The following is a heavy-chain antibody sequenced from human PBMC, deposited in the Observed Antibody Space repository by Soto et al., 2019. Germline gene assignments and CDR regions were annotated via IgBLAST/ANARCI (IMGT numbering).Heavy chain of an antibody. CDR3: AHRYCSGGSCYSPWFDP. D-gene: IGHD2-15*01. CDR1: GFSLSTSGVG. CDR2: IYWDDDK. Sequence: SGPTLVNPTQTLTLTCTFSGFSLSTSGVGVGWIRQPPGKALEWLALIYWDDDKRYSPSLKSRLTITKDTSKNQVVLTMTNMDPVDTATYYCAHRYCSGGSCYSPWFDPWGQGTLVTVSS. J-gene: IGHJ5*02. V-gene: IGHV2-5*02.